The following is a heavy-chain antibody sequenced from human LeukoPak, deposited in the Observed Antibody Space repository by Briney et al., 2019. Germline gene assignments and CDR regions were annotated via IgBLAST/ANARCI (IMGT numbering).Heavy chain of an antibody. Sequence: GGSLRLSCAASGFTFSSSWMYWVRQAPGKGLLWVSRINSDESITTYADSVKGRFTISRDNAKNTLYLQMNSLRAEDTAVYYCARGLVPGFLDYWGQGTPVTVSS. CDR1: GFTFSSSW. J-gene: IGHJ4*02. CDR2: INSDESIT. D-gene: IGHD4-11*01. CDR3: ARGLVPGFLDY. V-gene: IGHV3-74*01.